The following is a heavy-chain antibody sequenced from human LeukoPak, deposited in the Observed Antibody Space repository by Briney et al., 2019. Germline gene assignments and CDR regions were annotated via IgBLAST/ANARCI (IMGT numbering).Heavy chain of an antibody. CDR1: GYTFTSYD. CDR2: MNPNSGNT. V-gene: IGHV1-8*01. J-gene: IGHJ4*02. Sequence: ASVKVSCKASGYTFTSYDINWVRQATGQGLEWMVWMNPNSGNTGYAQKFQGRVTMTRDTSISTAFMELSSLRSDDTAVYYCARGSTHGGYSSSFDYWGQGTLVTVSS. CDR3: ARGSTHGGYSSSFDY. D-gene: IGHD6-6*01.